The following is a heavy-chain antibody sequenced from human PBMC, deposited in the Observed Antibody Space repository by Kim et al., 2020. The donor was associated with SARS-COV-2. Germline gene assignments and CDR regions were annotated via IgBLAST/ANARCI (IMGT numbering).Heavy chain of an antibody. J-gene: IGHJ6*02. CDR1: GFTFSNYG. Sequence: GGSLRLSCAASGFTFSNYGMHWVRQAPGKGLEWVSCISSNGSNKYYADSVKGRFTISRDNAQNSLSLQMNSLRVEDTAVYYCAKTIIPGPASSCLDVWG. D-gene: IGHD3-9*01. CDR3: AKTIIPGPASSCLDV. CDR2: ISSNGSNK. V-gene: IGHV3-48*01.